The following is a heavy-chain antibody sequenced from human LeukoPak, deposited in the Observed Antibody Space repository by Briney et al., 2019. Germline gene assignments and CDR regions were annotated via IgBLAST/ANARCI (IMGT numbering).Heavy chain of an antibody. J-gene: IGHJ4*02. V-gene: IGHV4-39*01. CDR2: IYYSGST. CDR3: ARHTNNYILRLLDD. CDR1: GGSISSSSYY. Sequence: SETLSLTCTVSGGSISSSSYYWGWIRQPPGKGLEWIGSIYYSGSTYYNPSLKSRVTISVDTSKNQFSLEVTSVTAADTAVYYCARHTNNYILRLLDDWGQGTLVTVSS. D-gene: IGHD2/OR15-2a*01.